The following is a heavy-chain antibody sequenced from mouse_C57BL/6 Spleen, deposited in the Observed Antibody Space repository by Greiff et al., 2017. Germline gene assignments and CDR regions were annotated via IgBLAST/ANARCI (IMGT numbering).Heavy chain of an antibody. CDR1: GYTFTSYW. CDR2: INPSNGGT. D-gene: IGHD1-1*01. CDR3: ARGEYYYWYFDV. J-gene: IGHJ1*03. Sequence: VQLQQPGTELVKPGASVKLSCKASGYTFTSYWMHWVKQRPGQGLEWIGNINPSNGGTNYNEKFKSKATLTLDKSSSPAYMQLSSLTSEDSAVYYCARGEYYYWYFDVWGTVTTVTVSS. V-gene: IGHV1-53*01.